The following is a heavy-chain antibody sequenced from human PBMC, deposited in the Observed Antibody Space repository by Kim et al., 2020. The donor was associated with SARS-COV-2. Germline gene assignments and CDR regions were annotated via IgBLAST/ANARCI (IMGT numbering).Heavy chain of an antibody. V-gene: IGHV3-30*03. CDR1: GFAFSRHR. J-gene: IGHJ4*02. CDR3: ARGAQPAAVFDY. Sequence: GGSLRLSCAASGFAFSRHRMHWVRQAPGKGLEWLTALSYDEKTTYYAESVRGRFTISRDLSKNTLYLQMNSLRRDDTAVYFCARGAQPAAVFDYWGQGTLVTVSS. CDR2: LSYDEKTT. D-gene: IGHD6-13*01.